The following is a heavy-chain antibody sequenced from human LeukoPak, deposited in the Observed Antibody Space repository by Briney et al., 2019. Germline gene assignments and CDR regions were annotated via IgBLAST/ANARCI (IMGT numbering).Heavy chain of an antibody. CDR1: GGSISSYY. J-gene: IGHJ6*02. Sequence: PPETLSLTCTVSGGSISSYYWSWIRQPPGKGLEWIGYIYYSGSTNYNPSLKSRVTISVDTSKNQFSLKLSSVTAADTAVYYCARLIRRDYSMDVWGQGTTVTVSS. CDR2: IYYSGST. D-gene: IGHD3-16*01. CDR3: ARLIRRDYSMDV. V-gene: IGHV4-59*01.